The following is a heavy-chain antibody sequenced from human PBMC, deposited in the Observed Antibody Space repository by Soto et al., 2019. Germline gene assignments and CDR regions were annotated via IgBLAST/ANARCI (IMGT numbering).Heavy chain of an antibody. D-gene: IGHD5-18*01. J-gene: IGHJ4*02. V-gene: IGHV1-3*01. CDR2: VNAGNGYT. Sequence: QVRLVQSGAEVKKPGASVKVSCRSSGYAFTSTAIHWVRQAPGQSLEWMGWVNAGNGYTKYLQNFQGRVTITSDTSASTAYMELNSLRSEDTAVYYCAGGAHTYGYVFDYWGQGTLVTVSS. CDR1: GYAFTSTA. CDR3: AGGAHTYGYVFDY.